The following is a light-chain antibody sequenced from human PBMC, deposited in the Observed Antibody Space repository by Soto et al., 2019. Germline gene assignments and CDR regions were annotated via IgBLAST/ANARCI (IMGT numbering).Light chain of an antibody. V-gene: IGKV3-20*01. CDR1: QTVSSNY. Sequence: EIILTQSPDTLSLSPGERATLSCMASQTVSSNYLAWCQQRPGQAPRLLIYGASTRAAGIPDRFSGSGSGTDFTLTISRLEPEDFAVYYCHQYGSSPATFGQGTKVDNK. CDR2: GAS. J-gene: IGKJ1*01. CDR3: HQYGSSPAT.